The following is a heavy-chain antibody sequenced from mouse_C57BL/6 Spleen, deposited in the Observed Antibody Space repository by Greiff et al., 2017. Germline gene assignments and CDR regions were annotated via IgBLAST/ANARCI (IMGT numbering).Heavy chain of an antibody. CDR1: GYTFTSYW. V-gene: IGHV1-55*01. D-gene: IGHD2-3*01. Sequence: VQLQQPGAELVKPGASVKMSCKASGYTFTSYWITWVKQRPGQGLERIGDIYPGSGSTNYNEKFKSKATLTVDTSSSTAYMQLSSLTSEDSAVYYCARRGNGYLRGCAYWGQGTLVTVSA. CDR3: ARRGNGYLRGCAY. CDR2: IYPGSGST. J-gene: IGHJ3*01.